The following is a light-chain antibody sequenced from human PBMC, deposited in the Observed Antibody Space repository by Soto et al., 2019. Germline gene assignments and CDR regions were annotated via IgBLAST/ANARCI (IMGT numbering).Light chain of an antibody. CDR1: QSISSW. J-gene: IGKJ5*01. CDR3: QQANSFPIT. Sequence: DIQMTQSPSTFSASVGDRVTITCRASQSISSWLAWYQQKPGKAPNLLIYDASTLHSGVPSRFSGSGSGTDFTLTISSLQPEDFATYYCQQANSFPITFGQGTRLEIK. CDR2: DAS. V-gene: IGKV1-12*01.